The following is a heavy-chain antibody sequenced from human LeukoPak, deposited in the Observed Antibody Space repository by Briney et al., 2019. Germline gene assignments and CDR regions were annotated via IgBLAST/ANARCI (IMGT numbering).Heavy chain of an antibody. J-gene: IGHJ4*02. CDR3: ARRAGAYSHPYDY. CDR1: GFTFSDYA. Sequence: GGSLRLSCAVSGFTFSDYAMSWVRQAPGKGLEWVSHISGSGGSTYYADSVKGRFTISRDNSMNTLYLQMNSLRAEDTAVYYCARRAGAYSHPYDYWGQGTMVTVSS. CDR2: ISGSGGST. D-gene: IGHD4/OR15-4a*01. V-gene: IGHV3-23*01.